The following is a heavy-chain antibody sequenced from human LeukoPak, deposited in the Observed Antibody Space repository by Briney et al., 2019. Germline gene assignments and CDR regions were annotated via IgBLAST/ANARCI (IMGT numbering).Heavy chain of an antibody. CDR3: ARDGPRYCSGGSCYLFDY. D-gene: IGHD2-15*01. CDR1: GGSISSYY. Sequence: SETLSLTCTVSGGSISSYYWSWIRQPAGKGLEWIGRIYTSGSTNYNPSLKSRVTMSVDTSKNQFFLKLSSVTAADTAVYYCARDGPRYCSGGSCYLFDYWGQGTLVTVSS. V-gene: IGHV4-4*07. CDR2: IYTSGST. J-gene: IGHJ4*02.